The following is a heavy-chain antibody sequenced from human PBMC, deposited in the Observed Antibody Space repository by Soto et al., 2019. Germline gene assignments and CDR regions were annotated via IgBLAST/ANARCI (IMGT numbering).Heavy chain of an antibody. CDR1: GDTFSFYT. V-gene: IGHV1-69*04. CDR3: AREKFQYYDFWSGHHYGMDV. J-gene: IGHJ6*02. CDR2: VNPIVSMS. Sequence: SVKVSCKASGDTFSFYTINWVRQVPGLGLEWMGRVNPIVSMSNYAQKFQGRVTMTRDTSTSTVYMELSSLRSEDTAVYYCAREKFQYYDFWSGHHYGMDVWAKGPRSPSP. D-gene: IGHD3-3*01.